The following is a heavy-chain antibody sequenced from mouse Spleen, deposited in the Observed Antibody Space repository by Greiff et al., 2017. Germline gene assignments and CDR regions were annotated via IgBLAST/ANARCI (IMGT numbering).Heavy chain of an antibody. D-gene: IGHD2-12*01. J-gene: IGHJ3*01. V-gene: IGHV1-26*01. CDR2: INPNNGGT. CDR1: GYTFTDYY. Sequence: EVQLQQSGPELVKPGASVKISCKASGYTFTDYYMNWVKQSHGKSLEWIGDINPNNGGTSYNQKFKGKATLTVDKSSSTAYMELRSLTSEDSAVYYCARSSYYSYDPFAYWGQGTLVTVSA. CDR3: ARSSYYSYDPFAY.